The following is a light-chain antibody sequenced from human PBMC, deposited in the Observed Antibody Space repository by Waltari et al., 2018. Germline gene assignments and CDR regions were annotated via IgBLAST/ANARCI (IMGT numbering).Light chain of an antibody. CDR1: QSLLHRNGNNN. V-gene: IGKV2-28*01. J-gene: IGKJ1*01. Sequence: DIVVTQSPLSLPVTPGEPASISCRSSQSLLHRNGNNNLDWYLQKSGQSPQLLIYLGSNRASGVPDRFSGSGSGTDFTLRISRVEAEDVGVYYCMQSLQSLWTFGPGTKVEIK. CDR3: MQSLQSLWT. CDR2: LGS.